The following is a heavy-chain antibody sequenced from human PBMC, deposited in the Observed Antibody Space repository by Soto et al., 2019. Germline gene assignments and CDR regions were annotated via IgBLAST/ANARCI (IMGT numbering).Heavy chain of an antibody. CDR3: ASYVLDERKLSSSSWYVGAPEYYYYGMDV. CDR2: IIPIFGTA. CDR1: GGTFSSYA. V-gene: IGHV1-69*13. Sequence: GASVKVSCKASGGTFSSYAISWVRQAPGQGLEWMGGIIPIFGTANYAQKFQGRVTITADESTSTAYMELSSLRSEDTAVYYCASYVLDERKLSSSSWYVGAPEYYYYGMDVWGQGTTVTVSS. J-gene: IGHJ6*02. D-gene: IGHD6-13*01.